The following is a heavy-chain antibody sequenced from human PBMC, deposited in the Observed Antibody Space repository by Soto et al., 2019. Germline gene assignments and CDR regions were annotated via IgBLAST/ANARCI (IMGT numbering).Heavy chain of an antibody. CDR1: GFTFSSYA. D-gene: IGHD6-13*01. Sequence: PGGSLRLSCAASGFTFSSYAMSWVRQAPGKGLEWVSAISGSGGSTYYADSVKGRFTISRDNSKNTLYLQMNSLRAEDTAVYYCASSATGYSSSWYWDAFDIWGQGTMVTVSS. V-gene: IGHV3-23*01. CDR3: ASSATGYSSSWYWDAFDI. J-gene: IGHJ3*02. CDR2: ISGSGGST.